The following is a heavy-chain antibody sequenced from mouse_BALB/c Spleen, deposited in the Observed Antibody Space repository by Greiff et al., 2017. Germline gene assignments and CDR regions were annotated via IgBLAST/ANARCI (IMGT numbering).Heavy chain of an antibody. Sequence: QVQLQQSGPELVKPGASVRISCKASGYTFTSYYIHWVKQRPGQGLEWIGWIYPGNVNTKYNEKFKGKATLTADKSSSTAYMQLSSLTSEDSAVYFCARGVVPCFDYWGQGTTLTISS. CDR1: GYTFTSYY. CDR3: ARGVVPCFDY. CDR2: IYPGNVNT. V-gene: IGHV1S56*01. J-gene: IGHJ2*01.